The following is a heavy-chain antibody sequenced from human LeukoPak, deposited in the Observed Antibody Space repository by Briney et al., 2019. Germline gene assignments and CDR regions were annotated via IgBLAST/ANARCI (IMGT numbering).Heavy chain of an antibody. CDR1: GFTFSSYS. V-gene: IGHV3-21*01. D-gene: IGHD3-3*01. CDR2: ISSSSSYI. Sequence: SGGSLRLSCAASGFTFSSYSMNWVRQAPGKGLEWVSSISSSSSYIYYADSVKGRFTISRDNAKNSLYLQMNSLRAEDTAIYYCARDNTIFGVAHINHWGQGTLVTVSS. CDR3: ARDNTIFGVAHINH. J-gene: IGHJ5*02.